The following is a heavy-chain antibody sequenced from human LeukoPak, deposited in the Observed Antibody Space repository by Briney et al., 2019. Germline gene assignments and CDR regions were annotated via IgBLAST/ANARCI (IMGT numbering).Heavy chain of an antibody. CDR1: GGSISSGGYS. CDR3: AESGVFDY. CDR2: IYHSGST. Sequence: SQTLSLTCAVSGGSISSGGYSWSWIRQPPGKGLEWIGYIYHSGSTYYNPSLKSRVTISVDRSKNQFSLKLSSVTAADTAVYYCAESGVFDYWGQGTLVTVSS. D-gene: IGHD5-12*01. V-gene: IGHV4-30-2*01. J-gene: IGHJ4*02.